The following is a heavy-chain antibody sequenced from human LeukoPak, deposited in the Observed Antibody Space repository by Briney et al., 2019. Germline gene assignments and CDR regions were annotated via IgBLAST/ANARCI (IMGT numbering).Heavy chain of an antibody. J-gene: IGHJ4*02. CDR2: ISGSGGST. CDR3: AKDGPQYYCGSGSSYCFDY. Sequence: GGSLRLSCAASGFTFSSYAMSWVRQAPGKGLEWVSAISGSGGSTYYADSVKGRFTISRDNSKNTLYLQMSSLRAEDTAVYYCAKDGPQYYCGSGSSYCFDYWGQGTLVTVSS. CDR1: GFTFSSYA. V-gene: IGHV3-23*01. D-gene: IGHD3-10*01.